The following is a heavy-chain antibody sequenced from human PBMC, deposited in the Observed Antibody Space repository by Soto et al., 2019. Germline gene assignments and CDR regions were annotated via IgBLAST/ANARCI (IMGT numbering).Heavy chain of an antibody. CDR2: IYHSGST. CDR1: GGSISSGGYS. J-gene: IGHJ4*02. V-gene: IGHV4-30-2*01. Sequence: SETLSLTCAVSGGSISSGGYSWSWIRQPPGKGLEWIGYIYHSGSTYYNPSLKSRVTISVDRSKNQFSLKLSSVTAADTAVYYCARDGGGWYFDYWGQGTLVTVSS. CDR3: ARDGGGWYFDY. D-gene: IGHD6-19*01.